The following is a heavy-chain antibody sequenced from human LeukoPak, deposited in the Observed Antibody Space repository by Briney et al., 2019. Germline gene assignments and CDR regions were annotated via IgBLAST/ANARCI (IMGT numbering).Heavy chain of an antibody. CDR3: AREAVGYRGLDY. V-gene: IGHV3-11*01. Sequence: GGSLRLSCTASGLTLSNDEVIWIRQTPGKGLEWVSYISGGGTTIYYADSVKGRFTISRDNAKISLYLQMNSLRAEDTAVYYCAREAVGYRGLDYWGQGTLVTVSS. CDR1: GLTLSNDE. D-gene: IGHD1-1*01. CDR2: ISGGGTTI. J-gene: IGHJ4*02.